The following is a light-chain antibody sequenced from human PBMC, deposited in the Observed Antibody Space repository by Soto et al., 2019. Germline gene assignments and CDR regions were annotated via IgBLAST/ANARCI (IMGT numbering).Light chain of an antibody. CDR2: EVS. V-gene: IGLV2-14*01. CDR1: SSDVGGYNY. J-gene: IGLJ1*01. Sequence: QSALTQPASVSGSPGQSITISCTGTSSDVGGYNYVSWYQQHPGKAPKLMIYEVSNRPSGVSNRFSGSKSGNTASLTISGLQAEDEADYYCSSYTSSSTLGYVFGTGTKLTVL. CDR3: SSYTSSSTLGYV.